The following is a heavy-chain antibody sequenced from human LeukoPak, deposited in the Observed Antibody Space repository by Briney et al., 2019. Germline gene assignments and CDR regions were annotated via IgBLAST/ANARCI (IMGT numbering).Heavy chain of an antibody. D-gene: IGHD6-19*01. CDR3: ARVRAGYSSGWYPNYYYGMDV. Sequence: SETLSLTCTVSGGSISNYYWSWIRQPPGKGLEWVAYLFYSGTTNYNPSLKSRVTISVDTSKNQLSLKLTSVTAADTAVYYCARVRAGYSSGWYPNYYYGMDVWGQGTTVTVSS. V-gene: IGHV4-59*01. J-gene: IGHJ6*02. CDR1: GGSISNYY. CDR2: LFYSGTT.